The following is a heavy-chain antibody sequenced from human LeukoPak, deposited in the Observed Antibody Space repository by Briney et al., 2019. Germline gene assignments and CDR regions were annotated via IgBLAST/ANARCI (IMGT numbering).Heavy chain of an antibody. CDR3: AKDFEGIVVVVAATLTY. CDR1: GFTFSSYA. J-gene: IGHJ4*02. Sequence: PGASLRLSCAASGFTFSSYAMSWVRQAPGKGLEWVSAISGSGGSTYYADSVKGRFTISRDNSKNTLYLQMNSLRAEDTAVYHCAKDFEGIVVVVAATLTYWGQGTLVTVSS. CDR2: ISGSGGST. D-gene: IGHD2-15*01. V-gene: IGHV3-23*01.